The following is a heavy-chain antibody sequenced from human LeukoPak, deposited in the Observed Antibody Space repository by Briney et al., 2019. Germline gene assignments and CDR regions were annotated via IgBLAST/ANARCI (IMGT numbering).Heavy chain of an antibody. Sequence: ASVKVSCKASGYTFTGDYMHWVRQAPGQGREWMGWINPNSGGTKYAQKFQGRVTMTRDTSISTVYMELSGLRSDDTAVYYCARGIPAVAGNGYNWFDPWGQGTLVTVSS. CDR3: ARGIPAVAGNGYNWFDP. D-gene: IGHD6-19*01. CDR1: GYTFTGDY. J-gene: IGHJ5*02. V-gene: IGHV1-2*02. CDR2: INPNSGGT.